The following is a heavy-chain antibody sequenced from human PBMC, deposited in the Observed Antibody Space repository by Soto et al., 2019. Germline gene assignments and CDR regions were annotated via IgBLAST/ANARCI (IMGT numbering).Heavy chain of an antibody. Sequence: GGSLRLSCAASGFTFSSYSMHCVRQAPGKGLEWVSSISSSSSYIYYADSVKGRFTISRDNAKNSLYLQMNSLRAEDTAVYYCAREEKASNSPLGYFAMGLWGLGTTVTVAS. D-gene: IGHD6-6*01. J-gene: IGHJ6*02. CDR2: ISSSSSYI. V-gene: IGHV3-21*01. CDR1: GFTFSSYS. CDR3: AREEKASNSPLGYFAMGL.